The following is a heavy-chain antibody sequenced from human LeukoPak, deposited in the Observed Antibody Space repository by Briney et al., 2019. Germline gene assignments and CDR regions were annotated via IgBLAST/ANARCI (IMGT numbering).Heavy chain of an antibody. CDR1: GYTFISYD. D-gene: IGHD6-13*01. CDR3: AREKIAAAGTLDY. V-gene: IGHV1-8*01. Sequence: ASVKVSCKTSGYTFISYDINWVRQATGQGLEWMGWMNPNIGNTGYAQKFQGRVTMTRNTSRSTAYMELSSLRSEDTAVYYCAREKIAAAGTLDYWGQGTLVTVSS. J-gene: IGHJ4*02. CDR2: MNPNIGNT.